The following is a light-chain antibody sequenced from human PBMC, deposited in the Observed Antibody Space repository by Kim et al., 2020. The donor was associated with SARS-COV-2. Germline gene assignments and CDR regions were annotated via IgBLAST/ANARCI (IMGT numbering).Light chain of an antibody. CDR2: GNT. J-gene: IGLJ1*01. V-gene: IGLV1-40*01. Sequence: RVTFSCTGSGSNIGANFDVHWYQHLPGTAPKRRIYGNTNRPSGVPDRFSGSKSGTSASLAMIGLQAEDEADYYCQSYDNSLNSYGFGTGTKVTVL. CDR1: GSNIGANFD. CDR3: QSYDNSLNSYG.